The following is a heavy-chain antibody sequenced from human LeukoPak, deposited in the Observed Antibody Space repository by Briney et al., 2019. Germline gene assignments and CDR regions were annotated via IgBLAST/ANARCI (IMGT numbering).Heavy chain of an antibody. CDR3: AKGPDTAMVSPFDY. D-gene: IGHD5-18*01. V-gene: IGHV3-30*02. J-gene: IGHJ4*02. Sequence: GGSLRLSCAASGFTFSSYGMHWVRQAPGKGLEWVAFIRYDGSNKYYADSVKGRFTISRDNSENTLYLQMNSLRAEDTAVYYCAKGPDTAMVSPFDYWGQGTLVTVSS. CDR2: IRYDGSNK. CDR1: GFTFSSYG.